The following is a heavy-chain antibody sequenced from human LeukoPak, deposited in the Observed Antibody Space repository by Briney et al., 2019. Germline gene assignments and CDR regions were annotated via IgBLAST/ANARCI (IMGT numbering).Heavy chain of an antibody. V-gene: IGHV4-59*01. CDR3: ARDGVVGATMEYSWFDS. CDR2: IFFSGST. D-gene: IGHD1-26*01. Sequence: KASEALSLTSTVSCGSISSDYWSSIRPPPRKRLGWVGYIFFSGSTHYKPSLRSRVTISVDTSTNQFSLMLRSVSAPDPPPYICARDGVVGATMEYSWFDSWGGGTLVTVSS. J-gene: IGHJ5*01. CDR1: CGSISSDY.